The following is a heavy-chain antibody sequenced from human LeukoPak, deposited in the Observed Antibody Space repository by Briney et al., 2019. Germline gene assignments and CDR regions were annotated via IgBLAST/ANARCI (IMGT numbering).Heavy chain of an antibody. J-gene: IGHJ4*02. CDR1: GYTFTSYG. CDR3: ASCWQTYYYDSSGYCPLGY. CDR2: ISAYNSNT. V-gene: IGHV1-18*01. D-gene: IGHD3-22*01. Sequence: ASVKVSCKASGYTFTSYGISWVRQAPGQGLEWMGWISAYNSNTNYAQKLQGRVTMTTDTSTSTAYMELRSLRSDDTAVYYCASCWQTYYYDSSGYCPLGYWGQGTLVTVSS.